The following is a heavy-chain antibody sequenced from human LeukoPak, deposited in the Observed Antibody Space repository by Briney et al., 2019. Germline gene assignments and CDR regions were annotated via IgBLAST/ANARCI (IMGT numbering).Heavy chain of an antibody. CDR1: GFTFSSYA. CDR3: AKISTVSSNFDY. Sequence: GGSLRLSCAASGFTFSSYAMSWVRQAPGEGLQWVSGISGSGSGTYYADSVRGRFTISRDNSKNTLYLQMNSLRVEDTALYSCAKISTVSSNFDYWGQGTLVTVSS. J-gene: IGHJ4*02. CDR2: ISGSGSGT. D-gene: IGHD4-17*01. V-gene: IGHV3-23*01.